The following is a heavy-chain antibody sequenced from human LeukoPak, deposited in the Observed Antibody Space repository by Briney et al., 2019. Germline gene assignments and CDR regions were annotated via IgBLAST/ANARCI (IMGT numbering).Heavy chain of an antibody. CDR3: ARAPYDILTGYSPYYFDS. Sequence: GGSLRLSCAASGFTLSSYNMNWVRQAPGEGLEWVSSFSSSSTHIYYADSVKGRFTISRDNAKNSVYLQMNSLRAEDTAVYYCARAPYDILTGYSPYYFDSWGQGTLVSVSS. CDR2: FSSSSTHI. J-gene: IGHJ4*02. D-gene: IGHD3-9*01. V-gene: IGHV3-21*06. CDR1: GFTLSSYN.